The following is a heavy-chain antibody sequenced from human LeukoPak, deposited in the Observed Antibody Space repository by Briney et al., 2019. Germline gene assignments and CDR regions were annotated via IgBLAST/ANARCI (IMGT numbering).Heavy chain of an antibody. V-gene: IGHV3-7*01. Sequence: PRGSLRLSCAASGLTFSGQWMNWVCQAPGQGLEWVANIKYDGSEEYYADSVKGRFTISRDNAKNSLSLQMNYVRAGDTAIYYCAYTNHLTYWGQGTLVTVSS. CDR3: AYTNHLTY. J-gene: IGHJ4*02. D-gene: IGHD3-16*01. CDR2: IKYDGSEE. CDR1: GLTFSGQW.